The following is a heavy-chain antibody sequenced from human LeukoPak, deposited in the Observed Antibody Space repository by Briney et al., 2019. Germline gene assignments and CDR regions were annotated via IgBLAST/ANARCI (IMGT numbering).Heavy chain of an antibody. J-gene: IGHJ4*02. D-gene: IGHD3-10*01. V-gene: IGHV3-23*01. CDR1: EFSFSSYD. CDR3: AKGPNFGSWRAVHY. CDR2: ISGDDVT. Sequence: ETGGSLTLSCAASEFSFSSYDMSWVRQTLGKGLEWVSSISGDDVTFYADSLKGRFTISRDKSKNTLYLQMNSLRTDDTAIYYCAKGPNFGSWRAVHYWGEGSLVTVSS.